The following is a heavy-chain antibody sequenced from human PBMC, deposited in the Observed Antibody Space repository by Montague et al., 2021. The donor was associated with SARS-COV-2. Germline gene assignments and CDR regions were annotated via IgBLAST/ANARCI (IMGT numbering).Heavy chain of an antibody. J-gene: IGHJ4*02. CDR3: AHRGMIRGLIFDY. D-gene: IGHD3-10*01. CDR1: GFSLRSDDEG. Sequence: PALVKPTQTLTLTCTFSGFSLRSDDEGVAWIRQSPGQALEWLAVIYWNGDKRYSPSLQRRLTITKDTSENQVVLTMTNVDPVDTATYCCAHRGMIRGLIFDYWGQGTLVTVSS. CDR2: IYWNGDK. V-gene: IGHV2-5*01.